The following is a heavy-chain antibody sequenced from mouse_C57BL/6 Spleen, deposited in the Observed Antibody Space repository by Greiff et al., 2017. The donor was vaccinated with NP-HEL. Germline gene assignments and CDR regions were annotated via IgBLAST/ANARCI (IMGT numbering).Heavy chain of an antibody. J-gene: IGHJ3*01. CDR3: TCYYGYDDGFAY. CDR1: GFNIKDDY. Sequence: EVQLVESGAELVRPGASVKLSCTASGFNIKDDYMHWVKQRPEQGLEWIGWIDPENGDTEYASKFQGKATITADTSSNTAYLQLSSLTSEDTAVYYCTCYYGYDDGFAYWGQGTLVTVSA. CDR2: IDPENGDT. V-gene: IGHV14-4*01. D-gene: IGHD2-2*01.